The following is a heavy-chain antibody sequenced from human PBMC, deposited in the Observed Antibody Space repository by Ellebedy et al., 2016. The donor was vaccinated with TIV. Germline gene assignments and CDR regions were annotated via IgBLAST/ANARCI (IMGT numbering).Heavy chain of an antibody. J-gene: IGHJ4*02. CDR2: ISWNSGSI. D-gene: IGHD6-19*01. Sequence: GGSLRLSCAASGFTFDDYAMHWVRQAPGKGLEWVSGISWNSGSIGYADSVKGRFTISRDNAENSLYLQMNSLRAEDTALYYCAKALYSSGWYYFDYWGQGTLVTVSS. CDR1: GFTFDDYA. V-gene: IGHV3-9*01. CDR3: AKALYSSGWYYFDY.